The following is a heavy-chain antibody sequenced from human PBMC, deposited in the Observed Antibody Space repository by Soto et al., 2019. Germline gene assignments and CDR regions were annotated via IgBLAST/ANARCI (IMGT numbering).Heavy chain of an antibody. CDR1: GGSISSYY. D-gene: IGHD6-19*01. Sequence: SETLSLTCTVSGGSISSYYWSWIRQPPGKGLEWIGYIYYSGSTSYNPSLRSRVTISVDTSKNQFSLKLSSVTAADTAVYYCARQAPHSSGWFWFDPWGQGTLVTSPQ. CDR3: ARQAPHSSGWFWFDP. V-gene: IGHV4-59*08. J-gene: IGHJ5*02. CDR2: IYYSGST.